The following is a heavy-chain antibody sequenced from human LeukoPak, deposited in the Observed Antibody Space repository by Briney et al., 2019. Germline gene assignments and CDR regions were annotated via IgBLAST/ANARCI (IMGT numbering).Heavy chain of an antibody. D-gene: IGHD4-17*01. CDR1: GFTFSSCA. J-gene: IGHJ4*02. V-gene: IGHV3-23*01. CDR3: AKGSAVTSFEGRH. Sequence: GGSLRLSCAVSGFTFSSCAMTWVRQAPGKGLEWVSGISGSGDRTNYADSVKGRFTISRDNSKSTLHLQMNSLRAEDTALYYCAKGSAVTSFEGRHWGQGTLVTVSS. CDR2: ISGSGDRT.